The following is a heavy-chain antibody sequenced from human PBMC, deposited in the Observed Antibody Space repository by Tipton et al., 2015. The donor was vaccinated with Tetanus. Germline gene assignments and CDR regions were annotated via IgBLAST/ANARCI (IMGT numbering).Heavy chain of an antibody. CDR2: INHSGTA. J-gene: IGHJ3*02. CDR1: GGSFSDFY. V-gene: IGHV4-34*01. Sequence: TLSLTCAVSGGSFSDFYWSWIRQVPGQGLVWIGEINHSGTANKNPSLKSRVTMSVDTSNNHFSLSLDSVTAADTGVYFCARRRYTWNRGGFDIWGQGTRVTVSS. D-gene: IGHD1-20*01. CDR3: ARRRYTWNRGGFDI.